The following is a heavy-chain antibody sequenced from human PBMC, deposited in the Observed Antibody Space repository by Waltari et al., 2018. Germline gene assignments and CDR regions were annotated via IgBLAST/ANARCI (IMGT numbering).Heavy chain of an antibody. CDR3: ARGGSGYSGLSGSFDY. CDR1: GGTFSSYA. CDR2: IIPLFPKA. Sequence: QVQLVQSGAEVKKPGSSVKVSCKASGGTFSSYAISWVRQAPGQGLEWMGGIIPLFPKANYAQKFQGGLTITADESTSTAYMELSSLRSEDTAVYYCARGGSGYSGLSGSFDYWGQGTLVTVSS. D-gene: IGHD5-12*01. V-gene: IGHV1-69*01. J-gene: IGHJ4*02.